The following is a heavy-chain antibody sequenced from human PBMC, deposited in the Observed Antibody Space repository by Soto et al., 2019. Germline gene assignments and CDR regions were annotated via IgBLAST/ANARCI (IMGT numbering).Heavy chain of an antibody. Sequence: LTLSFAASGLTFRGKKYLAWFHQAPGKGLEWVSSLYDIDVTYYADSVKGRFTTSGDSSKTIVYLKMKRLRPEDTAVYYCATWPLREHAYDIWGQGTAVT. CDR2: LYDIDVT. CDR1: GLTFRGKKY. V-gene: IGHV3-53*01. J-gene: IGHJ3*02. CDR3: ATWPLREHAYDI. D-gene: IGHD4-17*01.